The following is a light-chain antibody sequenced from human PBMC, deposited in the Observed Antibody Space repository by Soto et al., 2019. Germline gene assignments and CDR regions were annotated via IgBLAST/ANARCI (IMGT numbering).Light chain of an antibody. CDR1: NSDVGGYNY. Sequence: QSVLTQPASVSGSPGQSITISCTGTNSDVGGYNYVSWYQQHPGKAPKLIIYEVSNRPSGVSNRFSGSKSGNTASLTISGLQAEDESDYYCSSYTSSSTLYVFGTGTKVTAL. CDR2: EVS. J-gene: IGLJ1*01. CDR3: SSYTSSSTLYV. V-gene: IGLV2-14*01.